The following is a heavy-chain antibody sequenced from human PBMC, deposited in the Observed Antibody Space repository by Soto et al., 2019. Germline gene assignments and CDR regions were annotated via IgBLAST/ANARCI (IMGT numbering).Heavy chain of an antibody. CDR1: GYTFTSYY. J-gene: IGHJ5*02. Sequence: QVQLVQSGAEVKKPGASVKVSCKASGYTFTSYYMHWVRQAPGQGLEWMGIINPSGGSTSYAQKFQGRVTMTRDTSTSTVYMELSSLRSEDTAVYYCARDRLDYYDSSGYYRRWFDPWGQGTLVTVSS. CDR2: INPSGGST. D-gene: IGHD3-22*01. V-gene: IGHV1-46*01. CDR3: ARDRLDYYDSSGYYRRWFDP.